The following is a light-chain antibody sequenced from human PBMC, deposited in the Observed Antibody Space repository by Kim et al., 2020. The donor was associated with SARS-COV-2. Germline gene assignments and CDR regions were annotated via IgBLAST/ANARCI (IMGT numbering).Light chain of an antibody. Sequence: SSELTQDPAVSVALGQTVRITCQGDSLRQYYGAWYQQKPGQAPVILFYNKNDRPSGIPDRFSGSCLGDTASLTITGAHAEDEATYYCNSRHNSADRRGVF. CDR1: SLRQYY. J-gene: IGLJ1*01. V-gene: IGLV3-19*01. CDR3: NSRHNSADRRGV. CDR2: NKN.